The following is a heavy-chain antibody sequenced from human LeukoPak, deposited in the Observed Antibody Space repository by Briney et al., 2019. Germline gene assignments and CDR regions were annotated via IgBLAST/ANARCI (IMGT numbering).Heavy chain of an antibody. CDR3: ARNYYDSSGYYGGFQI. V-gene: IGHV1-2*02. Sequence: ASVKVSCKASGYSFTAFYIHWVRQAPGQGREWMGWINPNSGVTNYAQKFQDRLTMTRDTSISTAYMELSRLRSDDTAVYYCARNYYDSSGYYGGFQIWGPGTMVTVSS. D-gene: IGHD3-22*01. CDR2: INPNSGVT. CDR1: GYSFTAFY. J-gene: IGHJ3*02.